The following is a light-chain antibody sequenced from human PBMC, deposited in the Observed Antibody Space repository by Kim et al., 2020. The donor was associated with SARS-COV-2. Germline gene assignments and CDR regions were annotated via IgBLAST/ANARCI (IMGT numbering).Light chain of an antibody. CDR2: DAS. Sequence: DIQMTQSPSSLSASVGDRVTITCQASQDISNYLNWYQQKPGKAPKLLIYDASNLETGVPSRFSGSGSGTDFTFTISSLQPEDIATYYCQQYDNLYTFGQVTKLEI. CDR1: QDISNY. V-gene: IGKV1-33*01. CDR3: QQYDNLYT. J-gene: IGKJ2*01.